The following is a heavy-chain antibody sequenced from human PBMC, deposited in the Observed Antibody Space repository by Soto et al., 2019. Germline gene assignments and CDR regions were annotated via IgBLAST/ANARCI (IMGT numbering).Heavy chain of an antibody. CDR1: GGSISSGGYY. CDR3: ARDILAENRQGAFDI. CDR2: IYYSGST. V-gene: IGHV4-31*03. Sequence: PSETLSLTCTVSGGSISSGGYYWSWIRQHPGKGLEWIGYIYYSGSTYYNPSLKSRVTISVDTSKNQFSLKLSSVTAADTAVYYCARDILAENRQGAFDIWGQGTMVTVSS. D-gene: IGHD2-15*01. J-gene: IGHJ3*02.